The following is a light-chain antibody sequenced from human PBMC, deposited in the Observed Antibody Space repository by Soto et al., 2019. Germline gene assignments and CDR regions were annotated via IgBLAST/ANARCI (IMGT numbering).Light chain of an antibody. Sequence: EILMTQSPATLSVSPGERVTLSCRASQSVTSNFAWYQQKPGQAPRLVIYGASTRATGVPVRFNGSGSGTEFTLTINSLQSEDFAIYYCQQYKEWPLTFGGGTKVEIK. V-gene: IGKV3-15*01. CDR1: QSVTSN. CDR3: QQYKEWPLT. J-gene: IGKJ4*01. CDR2: GAS.